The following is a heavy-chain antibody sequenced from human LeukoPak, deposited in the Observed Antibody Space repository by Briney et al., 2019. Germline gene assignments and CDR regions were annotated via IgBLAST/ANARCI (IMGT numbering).Heavy chain of an antibody. J-gene: IGHJ4*02. CDR2: ISGSGGST. D-gene: IGHD6-13*01. CDR1: GGSISSYY. Sequence: PSETLSLTCTVSGGSISSYYWSWVRQAPGKGLEWVSAISGSGGSTYYADSVKGRFTISRDNSKNTLYLQMNSLRAEDTAVYYCAKQYSSSWYSLYYFDYWGQGTLVTVSS. V-gene: IGHV3-23*01. CDR3: AKQYSSSWYSLYYFDY.